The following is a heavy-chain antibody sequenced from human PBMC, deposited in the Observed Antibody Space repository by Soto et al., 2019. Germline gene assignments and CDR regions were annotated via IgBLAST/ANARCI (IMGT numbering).Heavy chain of an antibody. Sequence: SVKVSCKASGGTFSSYAISWVRQAPGQGLEWMGGIIPIFGTANYAQKFQGRVTITADESTSTAYMELSSLRSEDTAVYYCVRKKLVLNWFDPWGQGTLVTVSS. D-gene: IGHD6-6*01. CDR1: GGTFSSYA. J-gene: IGHJ5*02. V-gene: IGHV1-69*13. CDR2: IIPIFGTA. CDR3: VRKKLVLNWFDP.